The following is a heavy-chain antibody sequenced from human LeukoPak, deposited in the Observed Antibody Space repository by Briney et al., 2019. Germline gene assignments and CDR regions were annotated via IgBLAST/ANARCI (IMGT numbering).Heavy chain of an antibody. CDR3: ARGRAAAGTLGY. J-gene: IGHJ4*02. Sequence: ASVKVSCKASGYTFTGYYMHWARQAPGQGLEWMGRINPNSGGTNYAQKFQGRVTMTRDTSISTAYMELSRLRSDDTAVYYCARGRAAAGTLGYWGQGTLVTVSS. D-gene: IGHD6-13*01. CDR1: GYTFTGYY. CDR2: INPNSGGT. V-gene: IGHV1-2*06.